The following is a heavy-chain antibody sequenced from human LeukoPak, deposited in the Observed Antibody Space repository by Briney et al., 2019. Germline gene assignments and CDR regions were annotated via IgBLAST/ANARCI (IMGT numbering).Heavy chain of an antibody. Sequence: QPGGSLRLSCEASAFTFSSYWMSWVRQAPGKGLEWVANMKEDGGEINYVDSVKGRFTISRDNAKNSLLLQMNSLRVEDTAVYYCARDRGYSTFDYWGQGTLVTVSS. D-gene: IGHD4-23*01. CDR1: AFTFSSYW. CDR3: ARDRGYSTFDY. CDR2: MKEDGGEI. J-gene: IGHJ4*02. V-gene: IGHV3-7*01.